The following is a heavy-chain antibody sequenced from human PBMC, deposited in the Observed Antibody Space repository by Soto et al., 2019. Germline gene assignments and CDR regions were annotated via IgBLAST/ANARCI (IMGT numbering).Heavy chain of an antibody. CDR3: VRVRVGSIPLNYDMDV. CDR2: IIPIFHIT. J-gene: IGHJ6*02. D-gene: IGHD5-12*01. Sequence: QEQLVQSGAEVQKPGSSVKVSCKASGDSLSRHGISWVRQAPGQGLEWMGGIIPIFHITNYAQKFQGRLRITADESTRTAYMELSRLGSDDSAVYFCVRVRVGSIPLNYDMDVWGQGTTVTVS. V-gene: IGHV1-69*01. CDR1: GDSLSRHG.